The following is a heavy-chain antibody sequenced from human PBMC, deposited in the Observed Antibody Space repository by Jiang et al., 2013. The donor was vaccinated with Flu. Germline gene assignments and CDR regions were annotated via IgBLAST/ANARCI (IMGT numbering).Heavy chain of an antibody. J-gene: IGHJ4*02. CDR1: GFTFSSYS. D-gene: IGHD6-6*01. V-gene: IGHV3-21*01. CDR3: ARDLHNDQGGSSPSDY. CDR2: ISSSSSYI. Sequence: VQLVESGGGLVKPGGSLRLSCAASGFTFSSYSMNWVRQAPGKGLEWVSSISSSSSYIYYADSVKGRFTISRDNAKNSLYLQMNSLRAEDTAVYYCARDLHNDQGGSSPSDYWGPGNPGHRLL.